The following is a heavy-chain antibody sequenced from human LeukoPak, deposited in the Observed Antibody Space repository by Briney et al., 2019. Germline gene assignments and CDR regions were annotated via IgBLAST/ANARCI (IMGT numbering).Heavy chain of an antibody. Sequence: GESLKISCKGSGYSFTSYWIGWVRQMPGKGLEWMGIIYPSDSDTRYSPSFQGQVTISADTSISTAYLQWSSLEASDTAMYYCARRAYGSENYYSFDYWGQGTLVTVSS. D-gene: IGHD3-10*01. CDR3: ARRAYGSENYYSFDY. J-gene: IGHJ4*02. CDR2: IYPSDSDT. CDR1: GYSFTSYW. V-gene: IGHV5-51*01.